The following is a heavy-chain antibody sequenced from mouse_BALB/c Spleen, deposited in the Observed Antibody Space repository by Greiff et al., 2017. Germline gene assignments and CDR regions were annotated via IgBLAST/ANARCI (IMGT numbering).Heavy chain of an antibody. CDR2: ISCYNGAT. D-gene: IGHD2-10*02. CDR1: GYSFTGYY. J-gene: IGHJ3*01. V-gene: IGHV1S34*01. CDR3: TRWYGNLWFAY. Sequence: LVKTGASVKISCKASGYSFTGYYMHWVKQSHGKSLEWIGYISCYNGATSYNQKFKGKATFTVDTSSSTAYMQFNSLTSEDSAVYYCTRWYGNLWFAYWGQGTLVTVSA.